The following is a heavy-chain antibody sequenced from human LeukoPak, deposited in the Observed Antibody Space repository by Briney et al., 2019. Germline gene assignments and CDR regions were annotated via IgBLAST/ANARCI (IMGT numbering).Heavy chain of an antibody. D-gene: IGHD1-1*01. V-gene: IGHV3-23*01. Sequence: PGGSLRLSCGASGFTFSSYGMTWVRQAPGKGLEWVSAISGSGGSTYYADSVKGRFTISRDNSKNTLYLQMNSLRAEDTAIYYCAKVGEAARIPGTTSRYYYYMDVWGKGTTVTISS. CDR2: ISGSGGST. CDR3: AKVGEAARIPGTTSRYYYYMDV. CDR1: GFTFSSYG. J-gene: IGHJ6*03.